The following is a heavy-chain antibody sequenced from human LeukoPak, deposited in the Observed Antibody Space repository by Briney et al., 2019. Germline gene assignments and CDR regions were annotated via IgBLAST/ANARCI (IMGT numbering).Heavy chain of an antibody. CDR1: GESFSGYY. J-gene: IGHJ3*02. CDR3: ARGVPSAYYDSSGYYYSDAFDI. Sequence: SETLSLTCAVYGESFSGYYWSWIRQPPGKGLEWIGEINHSGSTNYNPSLKSRVTISVDTSKNQFSLKLSSVTAADTAVYYCARGVPSAYYDSSGYYYSDAFDIWGQGTMVTVSS. V-gene: IGHV4-34*01. D-gene: IGHD3-22*01. CDR2: INHSGST.